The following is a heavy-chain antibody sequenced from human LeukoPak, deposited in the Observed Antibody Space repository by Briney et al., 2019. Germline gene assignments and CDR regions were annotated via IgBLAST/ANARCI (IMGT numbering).Heavy chain of an antibody. Sequence: GASVKVSCKASGYTFTGYYMHWVRQAPGQGLEWMGWINPNSGGTNYAQKFQGRVTMTRDTSISTAYMELSRLRSDDTAVYYCARVPIVVENGVAFDIWGQGTMVTVSS. CDR2: INPNSGGT. J-gene: IGHJ3*02. D-gene: IGHD2-21*01. CDR1: GYTFTGYY. V-gene: IGHV1-2*02. CDR3: ARVPIVVENGVAFDI.